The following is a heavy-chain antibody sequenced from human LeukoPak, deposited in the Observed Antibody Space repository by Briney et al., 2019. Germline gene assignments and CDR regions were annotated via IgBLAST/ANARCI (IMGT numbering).Heavy chain of an antibody. D-gene: IGHD2-2*01. CDR1: GGTFSSYA. Sequence: SVKVSCKASGGTFSSYAISWVRQAPGQGLERMGGIIPIFGTANYAQKFQGRVTITADESTSTAYMELSSLRSEDTAVYYCARQIVVVPAAMSLNWFDPWGQGTLVTVSS. J-gene: IGHJ5*02. V-gene: IGHV1-69*13. CDR3: ARQIVVVPAAMSLNWFDP. CDR2: IIPIFGTA.